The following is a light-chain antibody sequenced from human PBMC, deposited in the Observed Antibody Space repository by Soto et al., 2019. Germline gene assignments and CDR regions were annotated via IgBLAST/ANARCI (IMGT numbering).Light chain of an antibody. Sequence: QSVLTQPPSPSGTPGQRASISCSGSSSNIGSNTVNWYQQLPGTAPKLLIYSNNQRPSGVPDRFSGSKSGTSASLAISGLQSEDEADYYCAAWDDSLSGYVFGTGTKVTVL. CDR1: SSNIGSNT. J-gene: IGLJ1*01. CDR2: SNN. V-gene: IGLV1-44*01. CDR3: AAWDDSLSGYV.